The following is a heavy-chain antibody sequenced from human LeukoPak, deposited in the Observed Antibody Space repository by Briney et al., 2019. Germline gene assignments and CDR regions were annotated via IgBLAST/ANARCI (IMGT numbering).Heavy chain of an antibody. V-gene: IGHV3-48*02. CDR3: SRRFDC. CDR2: IDGSGDTI. Sequence: GESLRLSCAASGFTFSDYSMNWVSQAPGKGLEWVSYIDGSGDTIYYADSVKGRFTISRDNAKNSLDLQMNSLRDEDTAVYYCSRRFDCWGQGTLVTVSS. CDR1: GFTFSDYS. J-gene: IGHJ4*02.